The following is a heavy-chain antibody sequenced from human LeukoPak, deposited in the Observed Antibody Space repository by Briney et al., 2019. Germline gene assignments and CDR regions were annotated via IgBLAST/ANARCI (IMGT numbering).Heavy chain of an antibody. J-gene: IGHJ4*02. CDR2: INQGGSEK. CDR1: GFSFNSYW. V-gene: IGHV3-7*01. CDR3: ARGFFDWLPHFDY. Sequence: GGSLRLSCAASGFSFNSYWMTWVRQAPGKGLEWVANINQGGSEKNYMDSVKGRFTISRDNARTSLYLQMNSLRAEDTALYYCARGFFDWLPHFDYWGQGTLVTVSS. D-gene: IGHD3-9*01.